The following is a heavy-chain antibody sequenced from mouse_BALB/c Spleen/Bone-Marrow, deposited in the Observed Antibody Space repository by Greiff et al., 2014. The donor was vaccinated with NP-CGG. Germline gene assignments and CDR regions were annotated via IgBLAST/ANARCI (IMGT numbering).Heavy chain of an antibody. CDR2: ISYSGST. Sequence: DVKLVESGPGLVKPSQSLSLTCTVTGYSITSDYAWNWIRQFPGNKLEWMGYISYSGSTSYNPSLKSRISITRGTSKNQFFLQLNSVTTEDTATYYCARRDWDAFAYWGQGTLVTVSA. V-gene: IGHV3-2*02. CDR1: GYSITSDYA. D-gene: IGHD4-1*01. CDR3: ARRDWDAFAY. J-gene: IGHJ3*01.